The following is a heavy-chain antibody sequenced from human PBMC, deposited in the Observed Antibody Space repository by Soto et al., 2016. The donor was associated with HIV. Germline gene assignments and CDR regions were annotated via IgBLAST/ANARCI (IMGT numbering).Heavy chain of an antibody. CDR3: ALGRFQYI. CDR2: IYGGGST. CDR1: GSTVNSDY. J-gene: IGHJ1*01. D-gene: IGHD3-3*01. V-gene: IGHV3-66*01. Sequence: EMQLVESGGDLVQPGGSLRLPCVVSGSTVNSDYMSWVRQPPGKGLEWVSLIYGGGSTSYADSVKGRFTISRDKSKSTVYLQMNSLRVEDTAVYYCALGRFQYIWGQGTLVTVSS.